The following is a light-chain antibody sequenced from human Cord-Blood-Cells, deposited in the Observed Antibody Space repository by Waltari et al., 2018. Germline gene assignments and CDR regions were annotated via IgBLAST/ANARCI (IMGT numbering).Light chain of an antibody. CDR2: DAS. J-gene: IGKJ1*01. CDR3: QPRSNWPWT. Sequence: EIVLTQSPATLSLSPGERATLSCRASQRVSSYLAWYQQKPGQAPRLLIYDASNRATGIPARFSGSGSGTDFTLTISSLEPEDFAVYYCQPRSNWPWTFGQGTKVELK. V-gene: IGKV3-11*01. CDR1: QRVSSY.